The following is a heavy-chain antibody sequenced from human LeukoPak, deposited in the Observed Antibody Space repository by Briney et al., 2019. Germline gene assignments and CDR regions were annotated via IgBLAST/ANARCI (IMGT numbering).Heavy chain of an antibody. D-gene: IGHD3-22*01. Sequence: GGSLRLSCAASGFTFDDYGMSWVRQAPGKGLEWVSGINWNGGSTGYADSVKGRFTISRDNAKKSLYLQMNSLRAEDTALYYCARDYYDSSGYYPFDYWGQGTLVTVSS. V-gene: IGHV3-20*04. J-gene: IGHJ4*02. CDR3: ARDYYDSSGYYPFDY. CDR1: GFTFDDYG. CDR2: INWNGGST.